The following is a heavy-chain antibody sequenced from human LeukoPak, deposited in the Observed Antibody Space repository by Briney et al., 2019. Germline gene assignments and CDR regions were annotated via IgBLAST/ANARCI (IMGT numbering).Heavy chain of an antibody. D-gene: IGHD3-10*01. J-gene: IGHJ4*02. V-gene: IGHV4-39*07. CDR1: GDSINSNNYY. Sequence: PSETLSLTCTVSGDSINSNNYYWAWIRQPPGKGLEWIGSIPYSGSTYYNPSLKSRVTMSVDTSKNQFSLKLSSVTAADTAVYYCARCKDYYVSGSYYKTFDYWGQGTLVTVSS. CDR3: ARCKDYYVSGSYYKTFDY. CDR2: IPYSGST.